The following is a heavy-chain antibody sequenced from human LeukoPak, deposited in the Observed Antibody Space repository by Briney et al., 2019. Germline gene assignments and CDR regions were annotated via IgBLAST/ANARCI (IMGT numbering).Heavy chain of an antibody. CDR2: INTDGSST. J-gene: IGHJ4*02. Sequence: GGSLRLSCAVSGFTFSSYWMHWVRQDPGKGLVWVSRINTDGSSTSYADSVKGRFTVSRDNAKNTLYLQMNSLRAEDTAVYYCARDVDIVATIQDYWGQGTLVAVSS. CDR3: ARDVDIVATIQDY. D-gene: IGHD5-12*01. V-gene: IGHV3-74*01. CDR1: GFTFSSYW.